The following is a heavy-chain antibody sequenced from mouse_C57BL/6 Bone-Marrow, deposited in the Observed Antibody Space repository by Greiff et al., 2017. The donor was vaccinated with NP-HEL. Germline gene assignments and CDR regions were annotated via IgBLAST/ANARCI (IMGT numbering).Heavy chain of an antibody. CDR1: GFTFSSYA. J-gene: IGHJ3*01. V-gene: IGHV5-4*03. CDR2: ISDGGSYT. CDR3: ARRGLRSFAY. Sequence: EVKLMESGGGLVKPGGSLKLSCAASGFTFSSYAMSWVRQTPEKRLEWVATISDGGSYTYYPDNVKGRFTISRDNAKNNLYLQMSHLKSEDTAMYYCARRGLRSFAYWGQGTLVTVSA.